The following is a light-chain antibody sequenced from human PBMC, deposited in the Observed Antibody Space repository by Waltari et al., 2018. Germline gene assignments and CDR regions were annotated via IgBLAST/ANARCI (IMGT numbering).Light chain of an antibody. V-gene: IGKV1-5*03. Sequence: DIQMTQSPSTLSSSVGDRVPITCRASQSISSWLAWYQQKPGKAPKLLIYKASTLESGVPSRFSGSGSGTDFALTISSLQPDDFATYYCQQSKSLYTFGQGTKLEIK. CDR3: QQSKSLYT. CDR2: KAS. J-gene: IGKJ2*01. CDR1: QSISSW.